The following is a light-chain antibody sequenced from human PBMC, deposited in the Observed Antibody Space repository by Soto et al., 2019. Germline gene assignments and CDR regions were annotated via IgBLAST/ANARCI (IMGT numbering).Light chain of an antibody. CDR2: DGN. J-gene: IGLJ1*01. Sequence: QSALTQPASVSGSPVQSITISCTGTSSDVGGYNLVSWYQQQPDKAPKLMIFDGNLLPSGVSNRYSGSKFGNTASLTISGLQAEDEGDYYCFSYAGSSTLAFGTATKLTVL. CDR3: FSYAGSSTLA. CDR1: SSDVGGYNL. V-gene: IGLV2-23*01.